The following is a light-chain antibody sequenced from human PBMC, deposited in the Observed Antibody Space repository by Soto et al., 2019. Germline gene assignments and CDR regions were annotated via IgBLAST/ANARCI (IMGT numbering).Light chain of an antibody. CDR1: QSINDW. CDR3: QQYHGFW. V-gene: IGKV1-5*01. Sequence: DIQLTQSPSTLSASVGDRVTITCRASQSINDWLAWYQQKPGKAPKLLTYDASSLESGVPSRFSGSGSGTEFSLTISDLQPEDFATYYCQQYHGFWFGQGTKVESK. CDR2: DAS. J-gene: IGKJ1*01.